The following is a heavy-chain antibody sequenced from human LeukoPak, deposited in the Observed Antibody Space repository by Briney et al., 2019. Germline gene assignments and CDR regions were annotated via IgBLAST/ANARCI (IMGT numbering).Heavy chain of an antibody. D-gene: IGHD2-21*02. J-gene: IGHJ4*02. CDR3: AHTKWVLLAYCGGDCYSPHFDY. CDR2: ITDSGSST. Sequence: PGGSLRLSCAASGFTFSNSAMSWVRQAPGKGLEWVSTITDSGSSTYYADSVKGRFTSSRGNSENTLYLEVNSLRAEDTAVYYCAHTKWVLLAYCGGDCYSPHFDYWGQGTLVTVSS. CDR1: GFTFSNSA. V-gene: IGHV3-23*01.